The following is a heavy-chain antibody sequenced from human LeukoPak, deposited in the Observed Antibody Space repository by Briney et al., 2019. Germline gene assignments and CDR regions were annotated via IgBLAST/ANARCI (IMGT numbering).Heavy chain of an antibody. CDR2: IYYSGST. J-gene: IGHJ3*02. D-gene: IGHD2-15*01. CDR3: ARDTGYCSGGSCYPGAFDI. V-gene: IGHV4-39*07. Sequence: SETLSLTCTVSGGSISSSSYYWGWIRQPPGKGLEWIGSIYYSGSTYYNPSLKSRVTISVDTSKNQFSLKLSSVTAADTAVYYCARDTGYCSGGSCYPGAFDIWGQGTMVTVSS. CDR1: GGSISSSSYY.